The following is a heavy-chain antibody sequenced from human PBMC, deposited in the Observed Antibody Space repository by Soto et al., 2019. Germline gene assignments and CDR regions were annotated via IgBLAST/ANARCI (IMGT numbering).Heavy chain of an antibody. V-gene: IGHV4-30-2*01. D-gene: IGHD3-10*01. CDR2: IYHSGST. CDR3: ARGPITMVRGVIIFDY. CDR1: GGSISSGGYS. J-gene: IGHJ4*02. Sequence: TLSLTCAVSGGSISSGGYSWSWIRQPPGKGLEWIGYIYHSGSTYYNPSLKSRVTISVDRSKNQFSLKLSSVTAADTAVYYCARGPITMVRGVIIFDYCGQGTLVTVSS.